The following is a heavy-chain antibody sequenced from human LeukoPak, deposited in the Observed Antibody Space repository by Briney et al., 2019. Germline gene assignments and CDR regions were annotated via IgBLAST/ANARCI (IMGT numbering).Heavy chain of an antibody. Sequence: GGSLRLSCAASGFTFNTYSMSWVRQAPGKGLEWVANIKQDGSEKYYVDSVKGRFTISRDNAKNSLYLQMNSLRAEDTAVYYCARDSYSSGWYTHFDYWGQGTLVTVSS. V-gene: IGHV3-7*01. D-gene: IGHD6-19*01. CDR1: GFTFNTYS. CDR3: ARDSYSSGWYTHFDY. J-gene: IGHJ4*02. CDR2: IKQDGSEK.